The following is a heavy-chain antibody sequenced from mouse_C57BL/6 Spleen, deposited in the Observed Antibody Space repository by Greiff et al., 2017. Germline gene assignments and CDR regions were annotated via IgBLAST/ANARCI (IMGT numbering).Heavy chain of an antibody. V-gene: IGHV1-9*01. CDR3: GYYGSSYEGYAMDY. D-gene: IGHD1-1*01. Sequence: QVQLQQSGAELMKPGASVKLSCKATGYTFTGYWIEWVKQRPGHGLEWIGEILPGSGSTNYNEKFKGKATFTAATSSNTDYMQLSSLTTEDSAIYYCGYYGSSYEGYAMDYWGQGTSVTVSA. J-gene: IGHJ4*01. CDR1: GYTFTGYW. CDR2: ILPGSGST.